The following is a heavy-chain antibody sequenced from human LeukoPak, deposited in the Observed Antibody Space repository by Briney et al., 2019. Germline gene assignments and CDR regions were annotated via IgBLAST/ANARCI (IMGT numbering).Heavy chain of an antibody. CDR3: ARDPYSGSYWADYYYYMDV. J-gene: IGHJ6*03. CDR2: ITSGSSHI. CDR1: GFSFNNYN. V-gene: IGHV3-21*01. Sequence: GGSLRLSCAAYGFSFNNYNMNWVRQTPGQGLEWVSSITSGSSHIYYADSVKGRFTISRDNAKSSLYLQMNSLRTEDTAVYYCARDPYSGSYWADYYYYMDVWAKGPRSPSP. D-gene: IGHD1-26*01.